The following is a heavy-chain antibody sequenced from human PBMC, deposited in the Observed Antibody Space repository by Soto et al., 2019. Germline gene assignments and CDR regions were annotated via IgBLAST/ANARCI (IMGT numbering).Heavy chain of an antibody. CDR1: GGPFTNYT. CDR2: IIPVLNIA. V-gene: IGHV1-69*02. CDR3: ARAPTASAAFVF. D-gene: IGHD2-21*02. Sequence: QVQLVQSGAEMKRPESSVKVSCEASGGPFTNYTLSWVRQAPGQGLEWMGWIIPVLNIAKYAQKFQDRINLTADKPTNTAYLEVSSLRSEATAIYFCARAPTASAAFVFWGQGTRVTVSS. J-gene: IGHJ4*02.